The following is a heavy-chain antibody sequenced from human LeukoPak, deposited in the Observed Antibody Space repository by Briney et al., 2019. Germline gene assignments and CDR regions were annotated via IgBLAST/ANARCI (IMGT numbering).Heavy chain of an antibody. CDR3: TSDEAEDTSY. D-gene: IGHD1-26*01. CDR2: IRSKAYGGTT. Sequence: GGSLRLSCTASGITFGDYAMNWVRQAPGKGLEWVGFIRSKAYGGTTEYAASVKGRFTISRDDSKSIAYLQMNSLKTEDAAVYYCTSDEAEDTSYWGQGTLVTVSS. CDR1: GITFGDYA. V-gene: IGHV3-49*04. J-gene: IGHJ4*02.